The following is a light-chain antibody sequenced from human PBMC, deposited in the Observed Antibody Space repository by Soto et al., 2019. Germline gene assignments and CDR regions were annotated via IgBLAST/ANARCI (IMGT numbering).Light chain of an antibody. J-gene: IGKJ1*01. CDR1: QSVSSN. Sequence: EIVMTQSPATLPVSPGERATLSCRASQSVSSNLAWYQQKPGQAPRLLIYGASTRATGIPARFSGSGSGTEFTLTISSLQSEDFAVYYCQQYNNWPSWTFGQGTKVDI. V-gene: IGKV3-15*01. CDR2: GAS. CDR3: QQYNNWPSWT.